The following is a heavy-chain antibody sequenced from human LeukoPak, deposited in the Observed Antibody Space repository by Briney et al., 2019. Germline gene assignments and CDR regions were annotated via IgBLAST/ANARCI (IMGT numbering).Heavy chain of an antibody. CDR1: GFTFSNYV. V-gene: IGHV3-53*01. CDR2: IYSGGST. D-gene: IGHD3-10*01. J-gene: IGHJ4*02. CDR3: ARAKPKNMVRGLIMRRESRYYYDY. Sequence: PGGSLRLSCAASGFTFSNYVMSRVRQAPGKGLEWVSVIYSGGSTYYADSVKGRFTISRDNSKSTLYIQMNSLRAEDTAVYYCARAKPKNMVRGLIMRRESRYYYDYWGQGTLVTVSS.